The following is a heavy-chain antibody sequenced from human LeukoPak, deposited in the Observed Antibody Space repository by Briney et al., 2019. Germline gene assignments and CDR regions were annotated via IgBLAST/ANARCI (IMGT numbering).Heavy chain of an antibody. CDR1: GYTFTSYY. J-gene: IGHJ4*02. D-gene: IGHD6-19*01. Sequence: ASVKVSCKASGYTFTSYYMHWVRQAPGQGLEWMGYMRPTDAYTGYAPKFQGRATVTRDTSTNTLYMELSSLGSDDTAVYYCVREGAVALKHFDLWGQGTLLTVSS. CDR2: MRPTDAYT. CDR3: VREGAVALKHFDL. V-gene: IGHV1-46*01.